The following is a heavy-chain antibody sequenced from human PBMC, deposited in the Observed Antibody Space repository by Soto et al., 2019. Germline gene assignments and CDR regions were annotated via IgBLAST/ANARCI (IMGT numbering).Heavy chain of an antibody. J-gene: IGHJ3*02. V-gene: IGHV3-23*01. CDR2: ISGSGGST. D-gene: IGHD2-2*01. Sequence: GGSLRLSCAASGFTFSSYAMSWVRQAPGKGLEWVSAISGSGGSTYYADSVKGRFTISRDNSKNTLYLQMNSLRAEDTAVYYCAKSILGYCSSTSCLGAFDIWGQRTMVTVSS. CDR1: GFTFSSYA. CDR3: AKSILGYCSSTSCLGAFDI.